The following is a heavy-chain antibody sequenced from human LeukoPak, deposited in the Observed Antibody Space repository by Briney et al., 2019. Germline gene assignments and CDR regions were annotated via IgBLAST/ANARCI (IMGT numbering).Heavy chain of an antibody. CDR1: GYTFTSYD. CDR2: MNPNSGNT. CDR3: ARGLSYYTPLGY. D-gene: IGHD3-3*01. V-gene: IGHV1-8*01. Sequence: ASVKVSCKASGYTFTSYDINWVRQATGQGLEWMGWMNPNSGNTGYAQKFQGRVTMTRNTSISTAYMELSSLRSEDTAVYYCARGLSYYTPLGYWGQGTLVTVSS. J-gene: IGHJ4*02.